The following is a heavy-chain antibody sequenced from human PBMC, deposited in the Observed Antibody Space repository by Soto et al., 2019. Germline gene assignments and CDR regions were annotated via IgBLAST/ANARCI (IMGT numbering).Heavy chain of an antibody. CDR3: ARPSDFWNEHDPSYFGY. V-gene: IGHV5-51*01. J-gene: IGHJ4*02. CDR2: IFPGDSDT. Sequence: GESLKISCKASGYIFTTYWIGWVRQMPGKGLEWMGIIFPGDSDTKCSPSFEGQITISVDKSTSTAYLQWRSLKASDSAIYFCARPSDFWNEHDPSYFGYWGQGTLVTVS. CDR1: GYIFTTYW. D-gene: IGHD3-3*01.